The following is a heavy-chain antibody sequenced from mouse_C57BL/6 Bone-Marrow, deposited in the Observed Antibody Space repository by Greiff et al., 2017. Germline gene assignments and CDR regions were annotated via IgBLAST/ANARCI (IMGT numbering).Heavy chain of an antibody. J-gene: IGHJ2*01. Sequence: VKLVESGAELARPGASVKLSCKASGYTFTSYGISWVKQRTGQGLEWIGEIYPRSGNTYYNEKFKGKDTLTADKSSSTAYMELRSLTSEDAAVYFCVDYGGFAYWGQGTTLTVSS. D-gene: IGHD2-4*01. CDR1: GYTFTSYG. CDR3: VDYGGFAY. V-gene: IGHV1-81*01. CDR2: IYPRSGNT.